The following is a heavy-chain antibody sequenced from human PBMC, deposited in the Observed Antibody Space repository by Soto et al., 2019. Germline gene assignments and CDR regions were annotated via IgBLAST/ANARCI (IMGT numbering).Heavy chain of an antibody. J-gene: IGHJ6*02. CDR2: NISIFAIT. CDR3: ARPDEGGYSSNHHYYYALDV. V-gene: IGHV1-69*01. Sequence: QVQLVQSGAEVKKPGSSVKVSCKASGGTFRSYSISWVRQAPSQGLEWMGGNISIFAITNYAQKFQGRVTTTADESTSTAYMDLSSLGSDGTAVYYCARPDEGGYSSNHHYYYALDVWGQGTTVTV. CDR1: GGTFRSYS. D-gene: IGHD3-22*01.